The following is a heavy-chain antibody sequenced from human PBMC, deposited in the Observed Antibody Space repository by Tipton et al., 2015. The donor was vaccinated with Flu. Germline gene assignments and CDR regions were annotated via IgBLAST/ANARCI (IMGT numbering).Heavy chain of an antibody. CDR2: IYYSGST. Sequence: TLSLTCTVSGGSISSYYWSWIRQPPGKGLEWIGYIYYSGSTNYNPSLKSRVTISVDTSKNQFSLKLSSVTAADTAVYYCARGPFYCSGGSCYSYNWFDPWGQGTLVTVSS. CDR1: GGSISSYY. D-gene: IGHD2-15*01. V-gene: IGHV4-59*01. CDR3: ARGPFYCSGGSCYSYNWFDP. J-gene: IGHJ5*02.